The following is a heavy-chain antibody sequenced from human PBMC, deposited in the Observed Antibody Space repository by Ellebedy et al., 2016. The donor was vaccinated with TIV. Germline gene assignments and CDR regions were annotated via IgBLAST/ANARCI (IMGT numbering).Heavy chain of an antibody. D-gene: IGHD1-1*01. CDR2: INPDSGGT. J-gene: IGHJ6*02. V-gene: IGHV1-2*02. Sequence: ASVKVPCKASGYSFTANYIHWVRQAPGQGLEWMGWINPDSGGTNFAQNFQGRVTMTRDASINTVYMQLSRLQSDDTAVYDCARVRRGSSGMDVWGQGTTVTVSS. CDR1: GYSFTANY. CDR3: ARVRRGSSGMDV.